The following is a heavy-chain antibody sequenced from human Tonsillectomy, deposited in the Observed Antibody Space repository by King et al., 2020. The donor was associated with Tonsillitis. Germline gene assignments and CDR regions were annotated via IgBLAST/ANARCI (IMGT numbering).Heavy chain of an antibody. CDR2: MNPNSGNT. CDR3: ARAEAIIGQLEPRAEFDY. V-gene: IGHV1-8*01. CDR1: GYTFTSYD. Sequence: QLVQSGAEVKKPGASVKVSCKASGYTFTSYDINWVRQATGQGLEWMGWMNPNSGNTGYAQKFQGRVTMTRNTSISTAYMELSSLRFEDTAVYYCARAEAIIGQLEPRAEFDYWGQGTLVTVSS. J-gene: IGHJ4*02. D-gene: IGHD1-1*01.